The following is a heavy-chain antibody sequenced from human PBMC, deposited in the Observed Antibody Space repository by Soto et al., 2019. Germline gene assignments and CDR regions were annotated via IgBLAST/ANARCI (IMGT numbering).Heavy chain of an antibody. V-gene: IGHV1-69*02. D-gene: IGHD2-2*01. CDR3: ASILAAMGDAFDI. Sequence: GASVKVSCKASGGTFSSYTISWVRQAPGQGLEWLGRIIPILGIANYAQKFQGRVTITADKSTSTAYMELSSLRSEDTAVYYCASILAAMGDAFDIWGQGTMVTVSS. J-gene: IGHJ3*02. CDR2: IIPILGIA. CDR1: GGTFSSYT.